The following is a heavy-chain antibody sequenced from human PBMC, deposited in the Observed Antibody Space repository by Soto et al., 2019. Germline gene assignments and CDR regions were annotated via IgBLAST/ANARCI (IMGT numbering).Heavy chain of an antibody. D-gene: IGHD6-13*01. CDR3: ARGRPGIAAAANY. CDR1: GFTVSSNY. Sequence: GGSLRLSCAASGFTVSSNYMSWVRQAPGKGLEWVSVIYSGGSTYYADSVKGRFTISRDNSKNTLYLQMNSLRAEDTAVHYCARGRPGIAAAANYWGQGTLVTVSS. J-gene: IGHJ4*02. CDR2: IYSGGST. V-gene: IGHV3-66*01.